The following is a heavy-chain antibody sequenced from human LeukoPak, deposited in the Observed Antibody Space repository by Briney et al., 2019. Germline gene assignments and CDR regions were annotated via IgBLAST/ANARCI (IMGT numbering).Heavy chain of an antibody. D-gene: IGHD3-22*01. V-gene: IGHV4-34*01. Sequence: SETLSLTCAVYGGSFSGYYWSWIRQPPGKGLEWIGEINHSGSTNYSPSLKSRVTISVDTSKNQFSLKLSSVTAADTAVYYCARAGDSSGYYDYWGQGTLVTVSS. J-gene: IGHJ4*02. CDR3: ARAGDSSGYYDY. CDR2: INHSGST. CDR1: GGSFSGYY.